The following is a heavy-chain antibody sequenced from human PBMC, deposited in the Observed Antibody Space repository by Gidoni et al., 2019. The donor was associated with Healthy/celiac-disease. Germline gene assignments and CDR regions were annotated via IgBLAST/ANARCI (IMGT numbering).Heavy chain of an antibody. CDR2: IYYSGST. CDR3: ARIRAAATIWFDP. D-gene: IGHD6-13*01. CDR1: VCSISSSSYY. V-gene: IGHV4-39*01. J-gene: IGHJ5*02. Sequence: QLQLQESGPGLVTPSETLSLTCTVSVCSISSSSYYWGWIRQPPGKGLEWIGSIYYSGSTYYNPSLKSRVTISVDTSKNQFSLKLSSVTAADTAVYYCARIRAAATIWFDPWGQGTLVTVSS.